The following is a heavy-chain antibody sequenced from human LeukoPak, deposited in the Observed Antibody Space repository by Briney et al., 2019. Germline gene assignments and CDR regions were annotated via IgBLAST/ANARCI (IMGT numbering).Heavy chain of an antibody. D-gene: IGHD5-12*01. CDR3: ARRRGYYFDY. J-gene: IGHJ4*02. Sequence: SETLSLTCAVYGGSFSGYYWSWIRQPPGKGLEWIGEINHSGSTNYNPSLKSRVTISVDTSKNQFSLKLSSVTAADTAVYYCARRRGYYFDYWGQGTLVTVSS. CDR1: GGSFSGYY. V-gene: IGHV4-34*01. CDR2: INHSGST.